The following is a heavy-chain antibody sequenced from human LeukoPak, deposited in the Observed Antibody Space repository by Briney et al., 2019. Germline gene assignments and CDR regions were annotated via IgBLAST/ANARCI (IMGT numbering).Heavy chain of an antibody. Sequence: GGSLRLSCAASGLTFSTNWMHWVRQAPGQGLVWVSRINSDASSTSYADSVKGRFTISRDNAKNTLYLQMNSLRAEDTAVYHCARDRGYCSGGSCYNYYGMDVWGQGTTVTVSS. CDR3: ARDRGYCSGGSCYNYYGMDV. V-gene: IGHV3-74*01. CDR1: GLTFSTNW. J-gene: IGHJ6*02. CDR2: INSDASST. D-gene: IGHD2-15*01.